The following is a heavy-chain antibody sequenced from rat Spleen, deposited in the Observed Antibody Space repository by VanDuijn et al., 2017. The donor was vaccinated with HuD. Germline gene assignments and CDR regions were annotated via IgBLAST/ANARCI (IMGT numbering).Heavy chain of an antibody. Sequence: EVQLQESGPGLVKPSQSLSLTCSVTNYSITSDYWGWIRKFPGNKLAWMGYINSAGTTNYNPSLKSRISITKDTSKNQFFLQVNSVTTEDTATYFCTSPPLRSGFYYFNYWGQGVMVTVSS. D-gene: IGHD1-11*01. CDR1: NYSITSDY. J-gene: IGHJ2*01. CDR3: TSPPLRSGFYYFNY. CDR2: INSAGTT. V-gene: IGHV3-3*01.